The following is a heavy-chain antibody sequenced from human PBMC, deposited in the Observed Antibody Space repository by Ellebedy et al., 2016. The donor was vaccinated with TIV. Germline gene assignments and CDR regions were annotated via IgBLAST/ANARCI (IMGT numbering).Heavy chain of an antibody. CDR1: GFIVSATY. V-gene: IGHV3-53*01. CDR3: ARAKRGSYYSAFDI. J-gene: IGHJ3*02. D-gene: IGHD1-26*01. Sequence: GESLKISXAASGFIVSATYMSWVRQAPGKGLEWVSIIYSDGSTYYADSVKGRFTLSRDISKNTLFLQMNSLRAEDTAVYYCARAKRGSYYSAFDIWGQGTMVTVSS. CDR2: IYSDGST.